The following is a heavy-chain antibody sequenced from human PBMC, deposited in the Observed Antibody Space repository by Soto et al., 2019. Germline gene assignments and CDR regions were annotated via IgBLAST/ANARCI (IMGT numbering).Heavy chain of an antibody. D-gene: IGHD2-15*01. V-gene: IGHV4-31*03. CDR1: GGSISSGGYY. J-gene: IGHJ5*02. CDR2: IYYSGST. CDR3: ARGIVVVVAASNWFDP. Sequence: QVQLQESGPGLVKPSQTLSLTCTVSGGSISSGGYYWSWIRQHPGKGLEWIGYIYYSGSTYYNPSLKSRVTISVDTSKNQFSLKLSSVTAADTAVYYCARGIVVVVAASNWFDPWGQGTLVTVSS.